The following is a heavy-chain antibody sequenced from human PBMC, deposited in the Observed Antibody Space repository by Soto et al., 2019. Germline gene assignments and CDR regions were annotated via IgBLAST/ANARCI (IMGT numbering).Heavy chain of an antibody. CDR1: GGTFSSYA. CDR2: IIPIFGTA. Sequence: SVKVSCKASGGTFSSYAISWVRQAPGQGLEWMGGIIPIFGTANYAQRFQGRVTITADESTSTAYMELSSLRSEDTAVYYCARDRMADMTYSSSWYAGYFDYWGQGTLVTVSS. CDR3: ARDRMADMTYSSSWYAGYFDY. D-gene: IGHD6-13*01. J-gene: IGHJ4*02. V-gene: IGHV1-69*13.